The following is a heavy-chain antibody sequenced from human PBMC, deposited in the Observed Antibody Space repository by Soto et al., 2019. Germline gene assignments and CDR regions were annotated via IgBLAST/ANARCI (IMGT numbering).Heavy chain of an antibody. CDR2: TRNKANSHTT. J-gene: IGHJ4*02. CDR1: GFTFSDHY. D-gene: IGHD6-19*01. V-gene: IGHV3-72*01. Sequence: GGSLRLSCAASGFTFSDHYMDWVRQAPGKGLEWVGRTRNKANSHTTEYAASVKGRFTISRDDSQNSLYLQMNSLKTEDTAVYYCARALDGSARQLDYWGQGTLVTVSS. CDR3: ARALDGSARQLDY.